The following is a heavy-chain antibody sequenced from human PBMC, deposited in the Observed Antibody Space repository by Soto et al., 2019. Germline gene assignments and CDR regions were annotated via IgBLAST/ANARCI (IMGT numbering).Heavy chain of an antibody. CDR1: GDSVSSHY. Sequence: ETLSLTCTVSGDSVSSHYWSWIRQPAGKGLEWLGRLYNDERTNYNPSLKSRVTMSMDTSKNQFSLKLTSVTAADSAVYFCAREPLAHSYFDFWGQGILVTVSA. CDR2: LYNDERT. J-gene: IGHJ4*02. CDR3: AREPLAHSYFDF. V-gene: IGHV4-4*07.